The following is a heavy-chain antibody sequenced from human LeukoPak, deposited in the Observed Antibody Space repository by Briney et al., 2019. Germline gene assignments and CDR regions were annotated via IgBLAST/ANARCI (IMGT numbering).Heavy chain of an antibody. CDR2: ISSSSSYI. CDR1: GFTFSSYS. CDR3: ARDEYYGSGSYYNYYYFMDV. D-gene: IGHD3-10*01. Sequence: GGSLRLSCAAPGFTFSSYSMNWVRQAPGKGLEWVSSISSSSSYIYYADSVKGRFTISRDNAKNSLYLQMNSLRAADTAVYYCARDEYYGSGSYYNYYYFMDVWGKGTTVTVSS. V-gene: IGHV3-21*01. J-gene: IGHJ6*03.